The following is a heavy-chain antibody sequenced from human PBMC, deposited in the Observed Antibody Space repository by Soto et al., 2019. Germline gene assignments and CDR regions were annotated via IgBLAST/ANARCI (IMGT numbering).Heavy chain of an antibody. V-gene: IGHV4-59*01. CDR1: GGSISSYY. J-gene: IGHJ5*02. D-gene: IGHD3-10*01. CDR2: IYYSGSI. Sequence: SETLSLTCTVSGGSISSYYWSWIRQPPGKGLEWIGYIYYSGSINYNPSLKSRVTISVDTSKNQFSLKLSSVTAADTAVYYCARQITMVRGATNWFDPWGQGTLVTVSS. CDR3: ARQITMVRGATNWFDP.